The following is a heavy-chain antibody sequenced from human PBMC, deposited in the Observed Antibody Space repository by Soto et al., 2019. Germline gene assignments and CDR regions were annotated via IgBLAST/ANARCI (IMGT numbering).Heavy chain of an antibody. Sequence: XDSLTISRKGSGYSFTSYWIGLVRQMPGKGLEWMGIIYPGDSDTRYSPSFQGQVTISADKSISTAYLQWSSLKASDTAMYYCARRGLEPTNGWFDPWGQGTLVTVSS. CDR2: IYPGDSDT. CDR1: GYSFTSYW. D-gene: IGHD6-19*01. J-gene: IGHJ5*02. CDR3: ARRGLEPTNGWFDP. V-gene: IGHV5-51*01.